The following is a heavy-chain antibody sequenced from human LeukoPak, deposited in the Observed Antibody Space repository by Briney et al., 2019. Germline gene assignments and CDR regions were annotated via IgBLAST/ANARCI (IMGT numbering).Heavy chain of an antibody. Sequence: GRSLRLSCAASGFTFSSYAIYWVRQAPGKGLEWVSFISYDGSMEYYADSVQGRFTISRDNSRNTLYLQMNSLTAEDTALYYCARESGYSYAPRFDHWGQGTLVTVSS. CDR2: ISYDGSME. V-gene: IGHV3-30-3*01. D-gene: IGHD3-22*01. CDR1: GFTFSSYA. J-gene: IGHJ4*02. CDR3: ARESGYSYAPRFDH.